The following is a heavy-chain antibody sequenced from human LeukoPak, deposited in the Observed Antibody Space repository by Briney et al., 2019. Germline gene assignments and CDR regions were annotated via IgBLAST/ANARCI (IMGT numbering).Heavy chain of an antibody. D-gene: IGHD1-1*01. CDR2: IIPIFGTA. CDR3: ARDATGTPASY. CDR1: GGAFSSYA. J-gene: IGHJ4*02. Sequence: ASVKVSCKASGGAFSSYAISWVRQAPGQGLEWMGGIIPIFGTANYAQKFQGRVTITTDESTSTAYMELSSLRSEDTAVYYCARDATGTPASYWGQGTLVTVSS. V-gene: IGHV1-69*05.